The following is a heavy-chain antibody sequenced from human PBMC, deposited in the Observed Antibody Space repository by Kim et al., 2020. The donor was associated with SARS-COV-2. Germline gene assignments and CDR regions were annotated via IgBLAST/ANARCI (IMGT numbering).Heavy chain of an antibody. CDR1: GFTFSSYG. V-gene: IGHV3-30*18. J-gene: IGHJ4*02. CDR2: ISYDGSNK. CDR3: AKDLGEWDLTDYFDY. Sequence: GGSLRLSCAASGFTFSSYGMHWVRQAPGKGLEWVAVISYDGSNKYYADSVKGRFTISRDNSKNTLYLQMNSLRAEDTAVYYCAKDLGEWDLTDYFDYWGQGTLVTVSS. D-gene: IGHD1-26*01.